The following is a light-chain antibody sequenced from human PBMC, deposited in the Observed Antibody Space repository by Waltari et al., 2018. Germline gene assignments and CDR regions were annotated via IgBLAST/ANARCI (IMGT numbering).Light chain of an antibody. J-gene: IGKJ4*01. CDR3: QHRSTWPPT. V-gene: IGKV3-11*01. CDR2: DSI. CDR1: QSITNY. Sequence: EIVLTQSPATLSLYPGERATLSCRASQSITNYLAWYQQKPGQAPRLLIYDSINMATGIPARFSGGGSGTDFTLTITSLEPEDFAFYYCQHRSTWPPTFGGGTNVVL.